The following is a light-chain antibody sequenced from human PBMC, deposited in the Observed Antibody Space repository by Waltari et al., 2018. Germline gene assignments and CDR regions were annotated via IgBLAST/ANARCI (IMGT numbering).Light chain of an antibody. Sequence: IQMTQSPSSVSASVGARVTVPCRASQGINSWLAWYQQKPGRAPKLLIYGASSLQSGVPSRFSGSGSGTDFTLTISSLQPDDFATYYCQQAASFPLTFGGGTKVEIK. V-gene: IGKV1-12*01. J-gene: IGKJ4*01. CDR1: QGINSW. CDR2: GAS. CDR3: QQAASFPLT.